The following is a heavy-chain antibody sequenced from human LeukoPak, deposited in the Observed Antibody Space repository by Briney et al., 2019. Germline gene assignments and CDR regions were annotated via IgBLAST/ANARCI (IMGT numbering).Heavy chain of an antibody. V-gene: IGHV3-30*02. J-gene: IGHJ4*02. D-gene: IGHD1-14*01. Sequence: PGGSLRLSCAASGFTFSSYGTHWVRQAPGKGLEWVAFIRYDGSNKYYADSMKGRFTISRDNSKNTLYLQMNSLRAEDTAVYYCWAATNPFDYWGQGTLVTVSS. CDR1: GFTFSSYG. CDR2: IRYDGSNK. CDR3: WAATNPFDY.